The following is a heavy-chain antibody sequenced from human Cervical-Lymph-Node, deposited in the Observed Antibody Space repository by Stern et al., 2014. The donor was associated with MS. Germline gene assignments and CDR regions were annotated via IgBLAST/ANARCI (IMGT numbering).Heavy chain of an antibody. J-gene: IGHJ4*02. CDR3: ARGGFSSGWPTLDY. V-gene: IGHV1-8*01. D-gene: IGHD6-19*01. CDR2: MNPSSGNT. CDR1: AYTFTTYD. Sequence: VQLVESGAEVKKPGASVKVSCKASAYTFTTYDINWVRQATGQGLEWMGWMNPSSGNTQYAQKFQGRVTMTRNTSIGTAYMELSSLRSDDTAVYYCARGGFSSGWPTLDYWGQGSLVTVSS.